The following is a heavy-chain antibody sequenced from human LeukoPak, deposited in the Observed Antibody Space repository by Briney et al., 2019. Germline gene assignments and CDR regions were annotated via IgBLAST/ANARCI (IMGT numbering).Heavy chain of an antibody. V-gene: IGHV3-53*05. Sequence: PGGSLRLSCAASGFSVSSNYMSWVRQAPGKGLEWVSVIYSGGGTYYADSVKGRFTISSANSKNTLYLQMNSLRAEDTAVYYCAKDHSSSCDFDYWGQGTLVTVSS. J-gene: IGHJ4*02. CDR2: IYSGGGT. D-gene: IGHD6-6*01. CDR1: GFSVSSNY. CDR3: AKDHSSSCDFDY.